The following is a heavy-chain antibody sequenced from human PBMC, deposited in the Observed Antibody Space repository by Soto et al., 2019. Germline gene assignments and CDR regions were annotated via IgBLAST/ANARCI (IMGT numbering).Heavy chain of an antibody. D-gene: IGHD3-3*01. Sequence: EVQLVESGGGLVKPGGSLRLSCAASGFTFNDAWMSWVRQAPGKGLEWVGRIKSKTDGGTADYAAPVKGRFTISRDDSKNTLYLQMNSLKTEDTAVYYGTTGVTLFGVVIPWGQGTLVTVSS. J-gene: IGHJ5*02. CDR3: TTGVTLFGVVIP. CDR2: IKSKTDGGTA. CDR1: GFTFNDAW. V-gene: IGHV3-15*01.